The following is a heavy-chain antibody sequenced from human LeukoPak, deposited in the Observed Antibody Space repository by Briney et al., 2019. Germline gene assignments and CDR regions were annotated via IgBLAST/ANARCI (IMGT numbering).Heavy chain of an antibody. D-gene: IGHD3-10*02. CDR1: EFTFRSSS. V-gene: IGHV3-21*01. J-gene: IGHJ6*04. CDR2: IIDNSAYK. CDR3: AELGITMIGGV. Sequence: GGSLRLSCTGSEFTFRSSSMNWVRQAPGKGLEWVSSIIDNSAYKYYADSVRGRFTISRDNAKNSLYLQMNSLRAEDTAVYYCAELGITMIGGVWGKGTTVTISS.